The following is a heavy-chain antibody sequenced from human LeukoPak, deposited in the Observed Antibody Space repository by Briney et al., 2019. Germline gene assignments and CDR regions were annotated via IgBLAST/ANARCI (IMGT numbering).Heavy chain of an antibody. CDR3: ARNNYYDSSGYPY. J-gene: IGHJ4*02. Sequence: GGSLRLSCAASGFTFTSYSMDWVRQAPGKWLEWVSSISSSSSYIYYADSVKGRFTISRDNAKNSLYLQMNSLRAEDTAVYYCARNNYYDSSGYPYWGQGTLVTVSS. CDR2: ISSSSSYI. D-gene: IGHD3-22*01. CDR1: GFTFTSYS. V-gene: IGHV3-21*01.